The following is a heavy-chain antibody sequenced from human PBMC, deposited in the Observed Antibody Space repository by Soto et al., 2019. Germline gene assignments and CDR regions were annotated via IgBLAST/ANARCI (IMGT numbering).Heavy chain of an antibody. CDR3: AREPRGPPSGYDAPVT. CDR1: GGTFSSYA. Sequence: QVQLVQSGAEVKKPGSSVKVSCKASGGTFSSYAISWVRQAPGQGLEWMGGIIPIFGTANYAQKFQGRVTITADESTSTAYIELSSLRSEDTDVYYCAREPRGPPSGYDAPVTWGQGTLVTVSS. D-gene: IGHD5-12*01. V-gene: IGHV1-69*01. CDR2: IIPIFGTA. J-gene: IGHJ5*02.